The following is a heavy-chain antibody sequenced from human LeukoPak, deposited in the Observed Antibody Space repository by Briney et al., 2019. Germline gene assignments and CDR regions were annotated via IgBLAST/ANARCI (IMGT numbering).Heavy chain of an antibody. Sequence: GASVKVSCKASGYTFTSYYMHWVRQAPGEGLEWMGIINPTGGSTSYAQKFQGRVTMTRDTSTSTVYMELSSLRSEDTAVCYCARDHYHKIHSVMVTAPDYWGQGTLVIVSS. CDR3: ARDHYHKIHSVMVTAPDY. D-gene: IGHD2-21*02. CDR1: GYTFTSYY. V-gene: IGHV1-46*01. J-gene: IGHJ4*02. CDR2: INPTGGST.